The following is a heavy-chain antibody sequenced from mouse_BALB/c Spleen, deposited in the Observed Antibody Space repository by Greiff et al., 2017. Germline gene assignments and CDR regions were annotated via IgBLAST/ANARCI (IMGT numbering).Heavy chain of an antibody. D-gene: IGHD1-1*01. CDR3: NRGSPYFDY. Sequence: VQLQQSGAELVRSGASVKLSCTASGFNIKDYYMHWVKQRPEQGLEWIGWIDPENGDTEYAPKFQGKATMTADTSSNTAYLQLSSLTSEDTAVYYCNRGSPYFDYWGQGTTRTVSS. J-gene: IGHJ2*01. CDR1: GFNIKDYY. V-gene: IGHV14-4*02. CDR2: IDPENGDT.